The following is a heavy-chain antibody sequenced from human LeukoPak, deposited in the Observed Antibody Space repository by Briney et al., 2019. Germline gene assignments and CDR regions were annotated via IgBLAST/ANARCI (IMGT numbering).Heavy chain of an antibody. CDR2: INTEGTST. V-gene: IGHV3-74*01. Sequence: PGGSLRLSCAASGFTFRSYWMHWVRQAPGKGLVWFSRINTEGTSTTYADFVKGRFTISRDNAKNTLYLQMNSLRAEDTAVYYCARDYDRYYMDVWGKGTTVTVPS. D-gene: IGHD3-3*01. CDR1: GFTFRSYW. CDR3: ARDYDRYYMDV. J-gene: IGHJ6*03.